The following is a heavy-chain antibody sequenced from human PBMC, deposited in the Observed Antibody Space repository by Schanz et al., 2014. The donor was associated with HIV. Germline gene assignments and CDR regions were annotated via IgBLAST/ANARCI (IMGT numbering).Heavy chain of an antibody. D-gene: IGHD6-19*01. Sequence: QVQLVQSGAALRKPGTSVRVSCMVPGDTFKSHGFGWVRQAPGQGPEWMGGIIPIFDAANYAQTFQGRLTITADESTGTVYMELTRLRYEDTAVYYCAGGKKWLALLFDFWGQGTLVTVSS. CDR2: IIPIFDAA. J-gene: IGHJ4*02. CDR3: AGGKKWLALLFDF. V-gene: IGHV1-69*01. CDR1: GDTFKSHG.